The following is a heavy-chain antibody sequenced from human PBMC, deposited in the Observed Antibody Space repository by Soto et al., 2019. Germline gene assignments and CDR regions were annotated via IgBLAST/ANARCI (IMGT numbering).Heavy chain of an antibody. D-gene: IGHD3-3*01. V-gene: IGHV4-34*01. Sequence: PSETLSLTCAVYGGSFSGYYCSWIRQPPGKGLEWIGEINHSGSTNYNPSLKSRVTISVDTSKNQFSLKLSSVTSADTAVYYCARGWGDLRFLEWSYIKPYYYYMDVWGKGTTVTVSS. CDR1: GGSFSGYY. CDR3: ARGWGDLRFLEWSYIKPYYYYMDV. CDR2: INHSGST. J-gene: IGHJ6*03.